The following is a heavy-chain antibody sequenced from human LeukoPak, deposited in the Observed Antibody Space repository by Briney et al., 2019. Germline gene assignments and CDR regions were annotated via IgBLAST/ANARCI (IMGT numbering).Heavy chain of an antibody. CDR2: INPNSGGT. J-gene: IGHJ4*02. D-gene: IGHD3-22*01. CDR3: ATGTYYYDSSGYYPDYFDY. V-gene: IGHV1-2*06. CDR1: GYTFTGYY. Sequence: ASVKVSCKASGYTFTGYYMHWGRQAPGQVLEWMGRINPNSGGTNYAQKFQGRVTMTRDTSISTAYMELSRLRSDDTAVYYCATGTYYYDSSGYYPDYFDYWGQGTLVTVSS.